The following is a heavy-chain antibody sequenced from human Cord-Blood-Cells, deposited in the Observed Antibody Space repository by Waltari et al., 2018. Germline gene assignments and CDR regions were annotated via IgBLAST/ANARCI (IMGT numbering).Heavy chain of an antibody. CDR3: ALIPWYDFWSGYYYFYGMDV. CDR2: IFSTDEK. CDR1: AFSPSNASMG. V-gene: IGHV2-26*01. D-gene: IGHD3-3*01. Sequence: QVTLTESGPVLVKPTDTLTLTCTVSAFSPSNASMGVSWIRQPPGTALEWLAHIFSTDEKSYSTSLKGRLPISKDTSKRQVVLTMTNMDPVDTATYYCALIPWYDFWSGYYYFYGMDVWGHGTTVTVSS. J-gene: IGHJ6*02.